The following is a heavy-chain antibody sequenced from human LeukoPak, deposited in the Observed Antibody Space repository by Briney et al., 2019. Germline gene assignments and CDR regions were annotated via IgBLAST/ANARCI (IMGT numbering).Heavy chain of an antibody. Sequence: SETLSLTCTVSGGSISSSSYYWGWIRQPPGKGLEWIGSIYYSGSTYYNPSLKSRVTISVDTSKNQFSLKLSSVTAADTAVYYCAGGFIAAAIDYWGQGTLVTVSS. D-gene: IGHD6-13*01. CDR3: AGGFIAAAIDY. CDR1: GGSISSSSYY. V-gene: IGHV4-39*07. CDR2: IYYSGST. J-gene: IGHJ4*02.